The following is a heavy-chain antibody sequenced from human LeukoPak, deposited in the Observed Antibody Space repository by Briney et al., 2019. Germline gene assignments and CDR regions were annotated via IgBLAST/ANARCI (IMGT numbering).Heavy chain of an antibody. V-gene: IGHV3-23*01. CDR1: GFNFSDYG. CDR2: ISGSDYT. CDR3: AKSRNFYYYFMEV. J-gene: IGHJ6*03. Sequence: GGSLRLACAASGFNFSDYGMIWVRQAPGKGLEWVSGISGSDYTDHADSVKGRFTISRDNSKNTLYLQMNSLRAEDTALYYCAKSRNFYYYFMEVSGRGTKVTISS.